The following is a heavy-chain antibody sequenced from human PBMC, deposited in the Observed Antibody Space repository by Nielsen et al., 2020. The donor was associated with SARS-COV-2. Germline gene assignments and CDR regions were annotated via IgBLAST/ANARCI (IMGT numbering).Heavy chain of an antibody. CDR1: GFTFSDYY. CDR2: ISSSSSYT. CDR3: ARGARWVDY. D-gene: IGHD1-26*01. Sequence: GGSLRLSCAASGFTFSDYYMTWIRQAPGKGLEWVSYISSSSSYTNYADSLKGRFTISRDNAKNSLYLQMNSLRAEDTAVYYCARGARWVDYWGQGTLVTVSS. J-gene: IGHJ4*02. V-gene: IGHV3-11*06.